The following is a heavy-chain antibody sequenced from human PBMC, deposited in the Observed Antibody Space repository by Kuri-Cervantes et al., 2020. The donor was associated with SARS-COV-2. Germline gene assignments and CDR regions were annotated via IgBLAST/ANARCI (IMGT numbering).Heavy chain of an antibody. CDR3: ARGRGIAAAGTGSPAPGYFDL. D-gene: IGHD6-13*01. J-gene: IGHJ2*01. CDR2: IYHSGST. Sequence: GSLRLSCTVSGGSISSSSYYWGWIRQPPGKGLEWIGSIYHSGSTNYNPSLKSRVTISVDTSKNQFSLKLSSVTAADTAVYYCARGRGIAAAGTGSPAPGYFDLWGRGTLVTVSS. CDR1: GGSISSSSYY. V-gene: IGHV4-39*07.